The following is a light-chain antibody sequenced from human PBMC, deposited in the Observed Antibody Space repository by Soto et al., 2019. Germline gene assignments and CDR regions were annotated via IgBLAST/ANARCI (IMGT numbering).Light chain of an antibody. V-gene: IGKV1-5*01. Sequence: DIQMTQSPSSLSASVGDRVTITCQASQDISNYLNWYQQKPGKAPKLLIYDASSLESGVPSRFSGSGPGTEFTLTISSLQPDDFATYYCQQYNSYSETFGQGTKVDIK. CDR3: QQYNSYSET. CDR1: QDISNY. CDR2: DAS. J-gene: IGKJ1*01.